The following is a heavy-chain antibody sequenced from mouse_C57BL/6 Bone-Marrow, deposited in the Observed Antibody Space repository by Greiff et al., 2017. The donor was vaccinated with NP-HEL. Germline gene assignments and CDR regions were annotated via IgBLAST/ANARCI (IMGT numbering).Heavy chain of an antibody. J-gene: IGHJ1*03. CDR2: IFPGSGST. V-gene: IGHV1-75*01. CDR3: AREEETVVAHWYFDV. D-gene: IGHD1-1*01. CDR1: GYTFTDYY. Sequence: VQLQQSGPELVKPGASVKISCKASGYTFTDYYINWVKQRPGQGLEWIGWIFPGSGSTYYNEKFKGKATLTVDKSSSTAYMLLSSLTSEDSAVYFCAREEETVVAHWYFDVWGTGTTVTVSS.